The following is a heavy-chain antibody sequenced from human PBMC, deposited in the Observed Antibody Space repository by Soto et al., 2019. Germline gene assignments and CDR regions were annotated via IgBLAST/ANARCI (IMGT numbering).Heavy chain of an antibody. CDR1: GGSISSYY. CDR2: IYYSGST. V-gene: IGHV4-59*08. CDR3: ARGRFPSVAGRGPLGY. J-gene: IGHJ4*02. Sequence: SETLSLTCTVSGGSISSYYWSWIRQPPGKGLEWIGYIYYSGSTNYNPSLKSRVTISVDTSKNQFSLKLSSVTAADTAVYYCARGRFPSVAGRGPLGYWGQGTLVTVSS. D-gene: IGHD6-19*01.